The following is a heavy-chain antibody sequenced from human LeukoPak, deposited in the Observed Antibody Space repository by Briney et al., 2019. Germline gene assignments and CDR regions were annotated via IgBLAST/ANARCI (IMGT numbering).Heavy chain of an antibody. J-gene: IGHJ4*02. CDR3: ARIPVYDSSGSALDY. Sequence: ASVKVSCKASGYTFTSYGISWVRQAPGQGLEWMGLISAYNGNTNYAQKLQGRVTMTTDTSTSTAYMELRSLRSDDTAVYYCARIPVYDSSGSALDYWGQGTLVTVSS. V-gene: IGHV1-18*01. CDR2: ISAYNGNT. D-gene: IGHD3-22*01. CDR1: GYTFTSYG.